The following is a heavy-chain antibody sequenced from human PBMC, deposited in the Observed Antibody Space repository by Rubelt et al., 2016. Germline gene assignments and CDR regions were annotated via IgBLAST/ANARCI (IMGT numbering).Heavy chain of an antibody. V-gene: IGHV4-59*02. D-gene: IGHD1-1*01. CDR1: GDSVNRNY. CDR3: ARWSTKTVAVDF. Sequence: QVQLQESGPGLVKPLETLSLTCSVSGDSVNRNYWSWIRQAPDKGLEWIGYIYYIGSTNYNPSLKSRVTVSIDTSKNQFSLTLTSVTAADTAVYYCARWSTKTVAVDFWGQGILVTVSS. J-gene: IGHJ4*02. CDR2: IYYIGST.